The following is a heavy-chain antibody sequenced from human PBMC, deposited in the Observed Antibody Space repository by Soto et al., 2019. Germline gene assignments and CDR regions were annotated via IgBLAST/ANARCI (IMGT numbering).Heavy chain of an antibody. CDR1: GGTLSRYV. CDR2: IIPVFGTV. CDR3: ARAQRIQLWASGMDV. V-gene: IGHV1-69*01. J-gene: IGHJ6*02. Sequence: QVQLVQSGAEVKKPGSSVKVSCKASGGTLSRYVISWVRQAPGQGLEWMGGIIPVFGTVNYAQKFQGRVTVTADESTTTAYMELRSLRSEDAAVYYCARAQRIQLWASGMDVWGQGTTVTVSS. D-gene: IGHD5-18*01.